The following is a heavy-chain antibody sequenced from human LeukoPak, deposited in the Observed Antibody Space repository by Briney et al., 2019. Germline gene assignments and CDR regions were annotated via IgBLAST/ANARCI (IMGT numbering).Heavy chain of an antibody. CDR1: GGSISSYY. D-gene: IGHD2-15*01. CDR3: ARDPGGGGSCDY. Sequence: SETLSLTCTVSGGSISSYYWSWIRQPAGKGLEWIGSVYYSGSTYYNASLKSRVTISLGTSKNQFSLRLSSVTAADTAVYYCARDPGGGGSCDYWGQGTLVTVSS. J-gene: IGHJ4*02. CDR2: VYYSGST. V-gene: IGHV4-59*01.